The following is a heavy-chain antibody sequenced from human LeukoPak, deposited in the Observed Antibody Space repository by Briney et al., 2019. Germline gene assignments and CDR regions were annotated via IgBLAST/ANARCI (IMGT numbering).Heavy chain of an antibody. V-gene: IGHV3-33*01. CDR1: GFTFSSSG. Sequence: GSLRLSCAASGFTFSSSGMHWVRQAQGKGLEWVAVILYNGSNKYYADSVKGRFTISRDNSKNTLYLQMNSLRVEDTAVYYCARAGGYCSGGSCYRGYSWFDPWGRGTLVTVSS. CDR3: ARAGGYCSGGSCYRGYSWFDP. J-gene: IGHJ5*02. D-gene: IGHD2-15*01. CDR2: ILYNGSNK.